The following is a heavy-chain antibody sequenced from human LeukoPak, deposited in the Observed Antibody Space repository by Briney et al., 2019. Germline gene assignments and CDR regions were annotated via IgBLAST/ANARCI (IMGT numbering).Heavy chain of an antibody. CDR1: GFTFSSYA. CDR3: ARGATISETGYFDF. Sequence: AASGFTFSSYAMSWVRQAPGKGLEWIAEIDHRGDTNYNPSVKSRVTISVDTSKNQFSLKVRSLSAADTAVYYCARGATISETGYFDFWGQGTLVTVSS. CDR2: IDHRGDT. V-gene: IGHV4-34*01. D-gene: IGHD5-24*01. J-gene: IGHJ4*03.